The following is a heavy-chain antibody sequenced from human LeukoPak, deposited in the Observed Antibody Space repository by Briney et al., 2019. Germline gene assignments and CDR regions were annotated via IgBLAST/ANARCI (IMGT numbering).Heavy chain of an antibody. J-gene: IGHJ6*02. CDR2: IYPGDSDT. Sequence: GESLKISCKGSGYSFTSYRIGWVRQMPGRGLEWMGVIYPGDSDTRYSPSFQGQVTIPADKSISTAYLQWSGLKASDTAMYYCARRYYYYSMDVWGQGTTVTVSS. V-gene: IGHV5-51*01. CDR3: ARRYYYYSMDV. CDR1: GYSFTSYR.